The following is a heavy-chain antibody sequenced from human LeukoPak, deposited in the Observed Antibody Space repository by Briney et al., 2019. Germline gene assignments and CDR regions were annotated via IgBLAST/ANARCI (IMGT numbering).Heavy chain of an antibody. J-gene: IGHJ4*02. Sequence: GGSLRLSCAASGFTFSSYWMSWVRQAPGKGLEWVANIKQDGSEKYHVDSVKGRFTISRDNAKNSLYLQMNSLRVEDTAVYYCATVRWGEYFDYWGQGTLVTVSS. CDR2: IKQDGSEK. V-gene: IGHV3-7*01. CDR1: GFTFSSYW. CDR3: ATVRWGEYFDY. D-gene: IGHD3-10*01.